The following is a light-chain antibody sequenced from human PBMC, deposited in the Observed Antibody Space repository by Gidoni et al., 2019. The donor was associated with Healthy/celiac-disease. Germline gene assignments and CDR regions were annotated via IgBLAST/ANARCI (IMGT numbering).Light chain of an antibody. CDR3: QKYYSTPYT. CDR1: QSVLYSSNNKNY. J-gene: IGKJ2*01. Sequence: IVITPSPDSLALSLSERATINCKSSQSVLYSSNNKNYLAWYQQKPGQPPKLLIYWVSTRESGVPERFSGSGSGTDFNLTISRLKAEDVAVYYCQKYYSTPYTFGQGTKLEIK. CDR2: WVS. V-gene: IGKV4-1*01.